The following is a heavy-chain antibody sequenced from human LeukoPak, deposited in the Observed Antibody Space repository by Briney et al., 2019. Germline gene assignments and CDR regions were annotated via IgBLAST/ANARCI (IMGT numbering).Heavy chain of an antibody. CDR2: IYHSGNT. Sequence: SETLSLTCAVSGYSISSGYYWGWIRQPPGKGLEWMGSIYHSGNTYYNPSLKSRVSISVDTSKNQFSLKLSSVTAAETAVYYCARGGGSGSRNFDYWGQDYWGQGTLVTVSS. D-gene: IGHD3-3*01. CDR3: ARGGGSGSRNFDYWGQDY. J-gene: IGHJ4*02. CDR1: GYSISSGYY. V-gene: IGHV4-38-2*01.